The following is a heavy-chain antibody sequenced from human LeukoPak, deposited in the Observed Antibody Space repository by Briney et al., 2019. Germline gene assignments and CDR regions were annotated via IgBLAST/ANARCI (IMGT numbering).Heavy chain of an antibody. CDR2: VSGSGGRT. CDR3: AKDGTGATSNAFDI. D-gene: IGHD1-1*01. CDR1: GFTFSNAW. Sequence: GGSLRLSCAASGFTFSNAWMNWVRQAPGKGLEWVSTVSGSGGRTYYADSVKGRFTISRDNSKSTLYLQMNSLRAEDTAVYYCAKDGTGATSNAFDIWGQGTMVTVSS. V-gene: IGHV3-23*01. J-gene: IGHJ3*02.